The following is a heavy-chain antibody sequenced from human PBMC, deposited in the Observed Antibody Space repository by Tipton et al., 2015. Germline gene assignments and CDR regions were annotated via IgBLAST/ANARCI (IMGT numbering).Heavy chain of an antibody. CDR2: VSRSGGST. D-gene: IGHD6-13*01. J-gene: IGHJ4*02. V-gene: IGHV3-23*01. CDR1: DSA. Sequence: SLRLSCTASDSAMSWVRQAPGKGPEWVSSVSRSGGSTHYADSVKGRFTISRDNSKNTLYLQMNSLRAEDTAIYYCTKGSAASRPYYFDYWGQGTRVTVSS. CDR3: TKGSAASRPYYFDY.